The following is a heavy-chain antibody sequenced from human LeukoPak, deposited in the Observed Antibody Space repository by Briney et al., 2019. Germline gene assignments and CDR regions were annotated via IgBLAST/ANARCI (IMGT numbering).Heavy chain of an antibody. CDR1: GFTFSSYA. Sequence: GRSLRLSCAASGFTFSSYAMHWVRQAPGKGLEWVAVISYDGNKKYYGDSVKGRFTISRDNSKNTLNLQLISLRAEDSALYYCASNYDATGHLDFWGQGTLVTVSS. V-gene: IGHV3-30-3*01. J-gene: IGHJ4*02. CDR2: ISYDGNKK. CDR3: ASNYDATGHLDF. D-gene: IGHD3-16*01.